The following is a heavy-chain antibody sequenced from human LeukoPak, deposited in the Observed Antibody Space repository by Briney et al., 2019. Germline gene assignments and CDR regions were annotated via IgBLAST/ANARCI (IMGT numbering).Heavy chain of an antibody. Sequence: SVKVSCKASGGTFSSYAISWVRQAPGQGLEWMGGIIPIFGTANYAQKFQGRVTITADESTSTAYMELSSLRSEDTAVYYCAVDYGDHMRIDYWGQGTLVTVSS. CDR2: IIPIFGTA. CDR3: AVDYGDHMRIDY. J-gene: IGHJ4*02. D-gene: IGHD4-17*01. V-gene: IGHV1-69*01. CDR1: GGTFSSYA.